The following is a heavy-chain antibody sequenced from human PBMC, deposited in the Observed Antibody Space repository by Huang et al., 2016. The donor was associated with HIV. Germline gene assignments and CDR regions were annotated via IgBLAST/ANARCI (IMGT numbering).Heavy chain of an antibody. CDR1: GYTFTNED. D-gene: IGHD4-17*01. J-gene: IGHJ4*02. V-gene: IGHV1-8*02. CDR3: ARSAYGDLDY. CDR2: MNPNTGNT. Sequence: QVHLVQSGAEVKKPGASVKVSCKASGYTFTNEDIDWVRQAPGRGAEWSGRMNPNTGNTGFAQSFQGRVTMTRKTSITTAYMELTSLTSEDTAVYYCARSAYGDLDYWGLGTLVIVSS.